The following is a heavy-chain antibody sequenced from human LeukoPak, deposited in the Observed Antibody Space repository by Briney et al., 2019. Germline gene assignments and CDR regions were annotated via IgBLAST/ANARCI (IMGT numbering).Heavy chain of an antibody. D-gene: IGHD3-3*01. Sequence: SETLSLTCTVSGGSIRSTTRYWSWIRQPPGKGLEWIGYIYHSGTTNYNPSLRSRVTISVDTSKNQFSLKLSSVTAADTAVYYCATMKAVRVNDFWSGYPDYWGQGTLVTVSS. CDR3: ATMKAVRVNDFWSGYPDY. V-gene: IGHV4-61*01. CDR1: GGSIRSTTRY. CDR2: IYHSGTT. J-gene: IGHJ4*02.